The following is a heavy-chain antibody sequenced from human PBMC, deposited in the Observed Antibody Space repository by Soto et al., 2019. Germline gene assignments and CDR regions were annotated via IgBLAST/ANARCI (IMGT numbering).Heavy chain of an antibody. V-gene: IGHV1-18*01. D-gene: IGHD3-3*01. Sequence: ASVKVSCTASGYTFTSYGISWVRQAPGQGPEWMGWISGYNGNTNYAQKLQGRVTMTTDTSTSTAYMELRSLRTDDTAVYYCARAYDFWSGYYNFGYGGQGTLVTVSS. CDR2: ISGYNGNT. CDR1: GYTFTSYG. J-gene: IGHJ4*02. CDR3: ARAYDFWSGYYNFGY.